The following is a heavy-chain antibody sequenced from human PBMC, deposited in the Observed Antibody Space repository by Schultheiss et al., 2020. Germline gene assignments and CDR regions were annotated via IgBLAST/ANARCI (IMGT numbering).Heavy chain of an antibody. D-gene: IGHD5-24*01. J-gene: IGHJ4*02. CDR2: IYYSGST. CDR1: GGSISSGGYY. V-gene: IGHV4-61*08. CDR3: AITEMATTHFDS. Sequence: SETLSLTCTVSGGSISSGGYYWSWIRQPPGKGLEWIGYIYYSGSTYYNPSLKSRVTISVDTSKNQFSLKLSSVTAVDTAVYYCAITEMATTHFDSWGQGTLVTVFS.